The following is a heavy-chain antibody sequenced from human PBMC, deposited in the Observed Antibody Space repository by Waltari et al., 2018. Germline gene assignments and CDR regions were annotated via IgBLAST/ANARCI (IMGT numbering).Heavy chain of an antibody. Sequence: ELQVVESGGGLIQPGASLRLSCAASGFTVSSTYMAWVRQAPGKGPEWVSVIFTSGSTDHADSVKGRFTISRDNSENTVHLQMKNLTAEDTALYYCVRATNWVLEAFDLWGQGTMVTVSP. CDR1: GFTVSSTY. J-gene: IGHJ3*01. CDR2: IFTSGST. CDR3: VRATNWVLEAFDL. V-gene: IGHV3-53*01. D-gene: IGHD1-1*01.